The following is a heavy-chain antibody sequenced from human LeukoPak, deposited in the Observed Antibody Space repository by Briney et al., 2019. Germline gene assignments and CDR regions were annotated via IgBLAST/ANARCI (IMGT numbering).Heavy chain of an antibody. D-gene: IGHD3-10*01. Sequence: PGGSLRLSCAASGFTFSSYSMNWVRPAPGKGLEWVSSISGSSSYLYYADSVKGRFTISRDNAKNSLYLQMISMRAEDTAVYYWARGEYGSGSDHIDYWGQGTLVTVSS. CDR2: ISGSSSYL. V-gene: IGHV3-21*01. J-gene: IGHJ4*02. CDR3: ARGEYGSGSDHIDY. CDR1: GFTFSSYS.